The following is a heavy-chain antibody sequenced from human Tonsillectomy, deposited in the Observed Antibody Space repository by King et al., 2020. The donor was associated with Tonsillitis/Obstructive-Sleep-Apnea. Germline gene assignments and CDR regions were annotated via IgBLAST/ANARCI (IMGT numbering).Heavy chain of an antibody. V-gene: IGHV3-33*01. J-gene: IGHJ3*02. Sequence: VQLVESGGGVVQPGRSLRLSCAASGFTFSSYAMHWVRQAPGKGLEWVAIIWNDGSNKYYADSVKGRFTISRDNSNNTLSLQMTSLRAGDTAVYYCARADDFSSGYRPLVAFDIWGHGTMVTVSS. CDR3: ARADDFSSGYRPLVAFDI. D-gene: IGHD3-3*01. CDR1: GFTFSSYA. CDR2: IWNDGSNK.